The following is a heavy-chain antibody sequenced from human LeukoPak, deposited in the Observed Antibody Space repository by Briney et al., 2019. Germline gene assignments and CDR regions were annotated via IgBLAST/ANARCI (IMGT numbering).Heavy chain of an antibody. V-gene: IGHV3-30*02. CDR2: IRYDGSYK. J-gene: IGHJ2*01. CDR3: AREVTTVALDL. CDR1: GFTFSNNG. Sequence: GGSLRLSCAASGFTFSNNGMHWVRQAPGKGLEWVAFIRYDGSYKYYADSVKGRFTISRDNSKNTLYLQINSLRAEDTAVYYCAREVTTVALDLWGRGTLVTVSS. D-gene: IGHD4-23*01.